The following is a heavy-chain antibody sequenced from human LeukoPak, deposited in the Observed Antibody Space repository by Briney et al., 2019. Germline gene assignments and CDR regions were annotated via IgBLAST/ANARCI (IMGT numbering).Heavy chain of an antibody. CDR2: TSFDGTNK. Sequence: GRSLRLSCAASGFTFGLYAMHWVRQAPGKGLEWVAVTSFDGTNKYYADSIEGRFTISRDNSKNTLYLQMNSLRPEDAAVYYCARDPGDFYFDYWGQGTLVTVSS. CDR3: ARDPGDFYFDY. J-gene: IGHJ4*02. CDR1: GFTFGLYA. V-gene: IGHV3-30-3*01. D-gene: IGHD4-17*01.